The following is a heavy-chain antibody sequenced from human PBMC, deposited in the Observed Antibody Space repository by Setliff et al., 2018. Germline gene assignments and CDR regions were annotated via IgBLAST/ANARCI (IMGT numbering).Heavy chain of an antibody. Sequence: PGGSLRLSCAASGFIFSTYRMHWVRQAPGKGLEWVAVIWDDGVKKYHADSVKGRFTISRDESQNTIHLEMTSLRADDTAVYYCAKGRRTIRSHLDYWGQGTQVTVSS. V-gene: IGHV3-33*03. CDR1: GFIFSTYR. CDR3: AKGRRTIRSHLDY. D-gene: IGHD3-3*01. J-gene: IGHJ4*02. CDR2: IWDDGVKK.